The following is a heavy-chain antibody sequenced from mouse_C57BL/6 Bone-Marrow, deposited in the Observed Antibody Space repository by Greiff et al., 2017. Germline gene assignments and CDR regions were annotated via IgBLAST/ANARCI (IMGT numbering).Heavy chain of an antibody. D-gene: IGHD1-1*01. Sequence: EVKLQESGGGLVKPGGSLKLSCAASGFTFSSYAMSWVRQTPEKRLEWVATISDGGSYTYYPDNVKGRFTISRDNAKNNLYLQMSHLKSEDTAMYYCARVGGYGSSPAWFAYWGQGTLVTVSA. J-gene: IGHJ3*01. CDR2: ISDGGSYT. CDR3: ARVGGYGSSPAWFAY. CDR1: GFTFSSYA. V-gene: IGHV5-4*03.